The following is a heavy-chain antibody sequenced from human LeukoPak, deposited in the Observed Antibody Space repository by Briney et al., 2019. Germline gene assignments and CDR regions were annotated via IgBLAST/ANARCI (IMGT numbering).Heavy chain of an antibody. CDR3: ARGTTVTSFDY. CDR2: IYYSGST. D-gene: IGHD4-17*01. J-gene: IGHJ4*02. V-gene: IGHV4-59*01. Sequence: KTSETLSPTCTVSGGSISSYYWSWIRQPPGKGLEWIGYIYYSGSTNYNPSLKSRVTISVDTSKNQFSLKLGSVTAADTAVYYCARGTTVTSFDYWGQGTLVTVSS. CDR1: GGSISSYY.